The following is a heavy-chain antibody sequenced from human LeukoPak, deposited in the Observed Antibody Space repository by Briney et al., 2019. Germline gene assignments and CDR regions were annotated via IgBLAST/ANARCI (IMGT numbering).Heavy chain of an antibody. D-gene: IGHD2-21*02. CDR2: ISGSGGST. CDR1: GFTFSSYA. Sequence: PGGSLRLSCAASGFTFSSYAMSWVRQAPGKGLEWVSAISGSGGSTYYADSVKGRFTISRDNSKNTLYLQMNSLRAEDTAVYYCAKDRAAYCGGDCYSISVEAFDIWGQGTMVTVSS. J-gene: IGHJ3*02. V-gene: IGHV3-23*01. CDR3: AKDRAAYCGGDCYSISVEAFDI.